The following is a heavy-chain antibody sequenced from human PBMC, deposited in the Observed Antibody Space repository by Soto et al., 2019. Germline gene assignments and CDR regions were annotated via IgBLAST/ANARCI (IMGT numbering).Heavy chain of an antibody. CDR2: MNPNSGNT. CDR3: AREGSYSSSSPSDY. Sequence: GASVKVSCKASGYTFTSYDINWVRQATEQGLEWMGWMNPNSGNTGYAQKFQGRVTMTRNTSISTAYMELSSLRSEDTAVYCCAREGSYSSSSPSDYWGQGTLVTVSS. V-gene: IGHV1-8*01. CDR1: GYTFTSYD. D-gene: IGHD6-6*01. J-gene: IGHJ4*02.